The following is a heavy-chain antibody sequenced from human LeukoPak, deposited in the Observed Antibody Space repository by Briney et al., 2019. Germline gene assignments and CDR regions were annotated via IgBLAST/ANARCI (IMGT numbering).Heavy chain of an antibody. Sequence: ASVKVSCKASGYTFTGYYMHWVRQAPGQGLEWMGRINPNSGGTNYAQKFQGRVTMTRDTSTSTVYMELSSLRSEDTAVYYCARDGSPVAEPPCDAFDIWGQGTMVTVSS. D-gene: IGHD4-23*01. V-gene: IGHV1-2*06. J-gene: IGHJ3*02. CDR1: GYTFTGYY. CDR2: INPNSGGT. CDR3: ARDGSPVAEPPCDAFDI.